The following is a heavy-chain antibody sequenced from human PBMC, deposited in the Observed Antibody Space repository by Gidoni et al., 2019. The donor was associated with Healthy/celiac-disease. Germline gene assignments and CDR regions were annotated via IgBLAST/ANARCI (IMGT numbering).Heavy chain of an antibody. CDR2: INPNRGGT. D-gene: IGHD4-17*01. CDR3: ARVGYGDYGFDY. Sequence: QVQLVQSGAEVKKPGASVKVSCKASGYTFTGYYMHWVRQAPGQGLEWMGWINPNRGGTNYAQKFQGRVTMTRDTSISTAYMELSRLRSDDTAVYYCARVGYGDYGFDYWGQGTLVTVSS. CDR1: GYTFTGYY. V-gene: IGHV1-2*02. J-gene: IGHJ4*02.